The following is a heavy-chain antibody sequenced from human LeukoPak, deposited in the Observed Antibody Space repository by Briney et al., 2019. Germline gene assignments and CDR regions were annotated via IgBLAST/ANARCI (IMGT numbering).Heavy chain of an antibody. V-gene: IGHV4-59*01. CDR2: IYDSGST. CDR1: GGSISGYY. D-gene: IGHD5-12*01. Sequence: SETLSLTCTVSGGSISGYYWSWIRQPPGKGLEWIGYIYDSGSTNYNPSLKSRVTISVDTSKNQFSLKLSSVTAADTAVYFCARGGSGYDSFYYHGMDVWGQGTTVTVSS. CDR3: ARGGSGYDSFYYHGMDV. J-gene: IGHJ6*02.